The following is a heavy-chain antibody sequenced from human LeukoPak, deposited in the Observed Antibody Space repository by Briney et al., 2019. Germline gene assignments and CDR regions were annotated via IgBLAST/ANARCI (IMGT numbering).Heavy chain of an antibody. Sequence: ASVKVSCKASGYTSTGYYMHWVRQAPGQGLEWMGWINPNSGGTNYAQKFQGRVTMTRDTSISTAYMELSRLRSDDTAVYYCARDLTGTTSGWFDPWGQGTLVTVSS. CDR3: ARDLTGTTSGWFDP. CDR2: INPNSGGT. CDR1: GYTSTGYY. J-gene: IGHJ5*02. V-gene: IGHV1-2*02. D-gene: IGHD1-7*01.